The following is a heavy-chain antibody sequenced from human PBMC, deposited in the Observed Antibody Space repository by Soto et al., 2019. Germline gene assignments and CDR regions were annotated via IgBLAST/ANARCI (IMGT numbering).Heavy chain of an antibody. J-gene: IGHJ4*02. CDR3: AGGVSYYDSSGYYRFDD. CDR2: IYYSGST. CDR1: GGSISSYY. D-gene: IGHD3-22*01. Sequence: GPGHPLETLSLTCTVSGGSISSYYWSWIRQPPGKGLEWIGYIYYSGSTNYNPSLKSRVTISVDTSKNQFSLKLSSVTAADTAVYYCAGGVSYYDSSGYYRFDDWGQGTLVPVSS. V-gene: IGHV4-59*01.